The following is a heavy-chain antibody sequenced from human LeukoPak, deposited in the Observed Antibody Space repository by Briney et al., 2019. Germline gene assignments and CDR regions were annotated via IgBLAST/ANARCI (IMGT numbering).Heavy chain of an antibody. CDR1: GFTFSSYA. D-gene: IGHD2-15*01. CDR2: ISGSGGST. Sequence: LAGGSLRLSCAASGFTFSSYAMSWVRQAPGKGLEWVSAISGSGGSTYYADSVKGRFTISRDNSKNTLYLQMNSLRAEDTAVYYCARRYCSGGICYFFDYWGQGTLVTVSS. CDR3: ARRYCSGGICYFFDY. J-gene: IGHJ4*02. V-gene: IGHV3-23*01.